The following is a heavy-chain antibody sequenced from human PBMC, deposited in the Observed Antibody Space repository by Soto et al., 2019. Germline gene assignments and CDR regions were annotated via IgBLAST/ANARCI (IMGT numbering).Heavy chain of an antibody. V-gene: IGHV3-74*01. CDR2: INSDGSST. D-gene: IGHD3-3*01. CDR3: ANVITIFGVVTARDY. J-gene: IGHJ4*02. Sequence: EVQLVESGGGLVQPGGSLRLSCAASGFTFSSYWMHWVRQAPGKGLVWVSRINSDGSSTSYADSVKGRFTISRDNAKNTLYLQMNSLRAEDTAVYYCANVITIFGVVTARDYWGQGTLVTVSS. CDR1: GFTFSSYW.